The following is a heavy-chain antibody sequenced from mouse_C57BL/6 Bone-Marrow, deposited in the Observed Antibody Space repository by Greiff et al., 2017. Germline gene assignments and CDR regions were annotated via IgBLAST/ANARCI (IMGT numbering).Heavy chain of an antibody. Sequence: QVQLQQPGAELVKPGASVKVSCKASGYTFTSYWMHWVKQRPGQGLEWIGRIHPSDSDTNYNQKFKGKATLTVDNSSSTAYMQLSSLTSEHSAVYYCAIVALSYYYCIYYVDYWGQGTTLTVSS. V-gene: IGHV1-74*01. D-gene: IGHD1-1*01. J-gene: IGHJ2*01. CDR2: IHPSDSDT. CDR3: AIVALSYYYCIYYVDY. CDR1: GYTFTSYW.